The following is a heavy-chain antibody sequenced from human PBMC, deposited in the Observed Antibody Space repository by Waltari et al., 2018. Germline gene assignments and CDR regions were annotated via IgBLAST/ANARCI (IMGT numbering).Heavy chain of an antibody. CDR3: ARDGATLMILYYFDY. CDR2: ISNDGSDK. D-gene: IGHD1-26*01. Sequence: AVSGFTFSNHAMHWVRQGPVKGLEGVAVISNDGSDKYSTDSVKGRFTISRDNSKNTLYLQINSLRAEDSAVYFCARDGATLMILYYFDYWGQGTLVTVSS. V-gene: IGHV3-30-3*01. J-gene: IGHJ4*02. CDR1: GFTFSNHA.